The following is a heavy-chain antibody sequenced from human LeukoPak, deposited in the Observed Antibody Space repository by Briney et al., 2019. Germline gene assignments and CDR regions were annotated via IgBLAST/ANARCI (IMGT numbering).Heavy chain of an antibody. V-gene: IGHV1-18*01. J-gene: IGHJ4*02. CDR3: ARESLVAAAGTRDY. D-gene: IGHD6-13*01. CDR1: GYTLTELS. CDR2: ISAYNGNT. Sequence: GASVKVSCKVSGYTLTELSMHWVRQAPGQGLEWMGWISAYNGNTNYAQKLQGRVTMTTDTSTSTAYMELRSLRSDDTAVYYCARESLVAAAGTRDYWGQGTLVTVSS.